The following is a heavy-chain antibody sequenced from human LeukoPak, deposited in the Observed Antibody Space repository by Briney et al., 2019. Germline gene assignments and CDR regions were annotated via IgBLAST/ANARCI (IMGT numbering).Heavy chain of an antibody. V-gene: IGHV1-2*02. D-gene: IGHD2-8*01. J-gene: IGHJ4*02. CDR3: ARDSNGAAGVDY. Sequence: ASVKVSCKASGYTFAGYYMHWVRQAPGQGLEWMGWINPNSGGTNHAQKFQGRVTMTRDTSISTAYMELSRLRSDDTAVYYCARDSNGAAGVDYWGQGTLVTVSS. CDR2: INPNSGGT. CDR1: GYTFAGYY.